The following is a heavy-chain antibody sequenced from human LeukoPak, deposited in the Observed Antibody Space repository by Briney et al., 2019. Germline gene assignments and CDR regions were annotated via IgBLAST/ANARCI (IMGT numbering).Heavy chain of an antibody. J-gene: IGHJ6*02. V-gene: IGHV3-33*01. CDR3: ARADERASRPWFYYGMDV. D-gene: IGHD1-1*01. Sequence: GGSLRLSCSAAGFTFSSYGIPWGRQAPGKGLEGVAVLWYDGSNKYYADSVKGRFTISRDNSKNTLYLQMNSLRAEDTAVYYCARADERASRPWFYYGMDVWGQGTTVTVSS. CDR1: GFTFSSYG. CDR2: LWYDGSNK.